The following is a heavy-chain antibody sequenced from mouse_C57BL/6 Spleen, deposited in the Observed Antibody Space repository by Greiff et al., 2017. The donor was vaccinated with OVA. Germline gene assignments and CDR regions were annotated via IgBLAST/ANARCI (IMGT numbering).Heavy chain of an antibody. CDR1: GFTFSDYG. CDR3: ARSGRTLFDY. V-gene: IGHV5-17*01. Sequence: EVQRVESGGGLVKPGGSLKLSCAASGFTFSDYGMHWVRQAPEKGLEWVAYISSGSSTIYYADTVKGRFTISRDNAKNTLFLQMTSLRSEDTAMYYCARSGRTLFDYWGQGTTLTVSS. CDR2: ISSGSSTI. J-gene: IGHJ2*01. D-gene: IGHD1-1*01.